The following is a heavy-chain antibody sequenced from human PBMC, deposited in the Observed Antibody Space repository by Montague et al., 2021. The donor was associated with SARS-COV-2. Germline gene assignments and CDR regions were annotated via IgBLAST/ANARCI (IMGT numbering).Heavy chain of an antibody. CDR2: IYSDGSNK. V-gene: IGHV3-74*01. Sequence: SLRLSCAASGFTFSSHWMHWVRQAPGKGLVWVSRIYSDGSNKCYADSVKGRFTISRDNSKNTLYLQMNSLRAEDTAVYYCARDDVSGGSYVSLDFWGQGTMVTVSS. J-gene: IGHJ4*01. D-gene: IGHD3-10*01. CDR3: ARDDVSGGSYVSLDF. CDR1: GFTFSSHW.